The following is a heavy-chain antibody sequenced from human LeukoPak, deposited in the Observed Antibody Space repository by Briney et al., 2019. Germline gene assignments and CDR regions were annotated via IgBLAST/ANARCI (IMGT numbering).Heavy chain of an antibody. CDR1: GGSISSYY. D-gene: IGHD3-10*01. J-gene: IGHJ5*02. V-gene: IGHV4-59*01. CDR3: ARGTFGEAYNWFDP. Sequence: PSETLSLTCTVSGGSISSYYWSWIRQPPGKGLEWIGYIYYSGSTNYNPSLKSRVTISVDTSKNQFSLKLSSVTAADTAVYYCARGTFGEAYNWFDPWGQGTLVTVSS. CDR2: IYYSGST.